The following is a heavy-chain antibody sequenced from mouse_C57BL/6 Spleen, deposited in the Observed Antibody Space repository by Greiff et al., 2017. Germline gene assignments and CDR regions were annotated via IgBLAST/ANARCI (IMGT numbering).Heavy chain of an antibody. CDR1: GFNIKDDY. Sequence: VQLKESGAELVRPGASVKLSCTASGFNIKDDYMHWVKQRPEQGLEWIGWIDPENGYTEYASKFQGKATFTADTSSNTAYLQLSSLTSEDTAVYYCTTLITTPFAYWGQGTLVTVSA. J-gene: IGHJ3*01. CDR3: TTLITTPFAY. CDR2: IDPENGYT. V-gene: IGHV14-4*01. D-gene: IGHD1-2*01.